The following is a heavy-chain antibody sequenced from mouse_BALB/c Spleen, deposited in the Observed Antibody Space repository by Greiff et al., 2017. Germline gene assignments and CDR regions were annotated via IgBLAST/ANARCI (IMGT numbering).Heavy chain of an antibody. V-gene: IGHV3-8*02. CDR1: GDSITSGY. Sequence: EVQLVESGPSLVKPSQTLSLTCSVTGDSITSGYWNWIRKFPGNKLEYMGYISYSGSTYYNPSLKSRISITRDTSKNQYYLQLNSVTTEDTATYYCARSWGNFSWFAYWGQGTLVTVSA. J-gene: IGHJ3*01. CDR3: ARSWGNFSWFAY. D-gene: IGHD2-1*01. CDR2: ISYSGST.